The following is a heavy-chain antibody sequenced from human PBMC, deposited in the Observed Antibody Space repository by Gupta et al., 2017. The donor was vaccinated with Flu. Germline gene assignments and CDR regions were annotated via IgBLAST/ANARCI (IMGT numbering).Heavy chain of an antibody. J-gene: IGHJ4*02. CDR3: ERDSPGDGSSNSCSNFDY. V-gene: IGHV3-30-3*01. CDR2: RADDGSNK. D-gene: IGHD2-2*01. CDR1: GFTFSSYA. Sequence: QVQLVESGGGVVQPGRSLRLSWAASGFTFSSYAMHWVRPASGKGREGVAVRADDGSNKYYADSGKGRCTISRDNSKNTLDRQMNSLRAEDTAVYDCERDSPGDGSSNSCSNFDYGGQGTLVTVSS.